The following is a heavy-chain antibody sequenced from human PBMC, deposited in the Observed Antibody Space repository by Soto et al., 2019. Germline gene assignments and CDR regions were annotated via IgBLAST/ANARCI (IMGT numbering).Heavy chain of an antibody. Sequence: SETLSLTCAVYGGSVNGYYWNWIRQPPGKGLEWIGEINHTGGTHYNPSLKSRVTMSVDTSKNQFSLRLSSVTAADTAIYYCANSITVFGLLIPPFDPWGEGTPATVSP. D-gene: IGHD3-3*01. CDR1: GGSVNGYY. CDR3: ANSITVFGLLIPPFDP. CDR2: INHTGGT. J-gene: IGHJ5*02. V-gene: IGHV4-34*01.